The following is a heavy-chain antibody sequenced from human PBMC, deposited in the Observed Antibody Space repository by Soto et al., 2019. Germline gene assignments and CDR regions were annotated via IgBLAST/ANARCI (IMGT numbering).Heavy chain of an antibody. Sequence: GGSLRLSCAASGFTLSSYAMTWVRQAPGKGLEYVSSISGSSVSIYYADSMKGRFTISRDNAKNSLYLQMNSLRAEDTAVYYCARDLHSSSVTWGQGTLVTVSS. CDR1: GFTLSSYA. CDR3: ARDLHSSSVT. J-gene: IGHJ5*02. D-gene: IGHD6-6*01. CDR2: ISGSSVSI. V-gene: IGHV3-21*01.